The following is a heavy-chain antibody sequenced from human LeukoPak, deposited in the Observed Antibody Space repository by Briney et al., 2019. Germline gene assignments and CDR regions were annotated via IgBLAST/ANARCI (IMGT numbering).Heavy chain of an antibody. CDR3: ARDGYTIDYYFDY. CDR1: GYTFTGYY. CDR2: IIPILGIA. D-gene: IGHD5-24*01. J-gene: IGHJ4*02. V-gene: IGHV1-69*04. Sequence: SVKVSCKASGYTFTGYYMHWVRQAPGQGLEWMGRIIPILGIANYAQKFQGRVAITAEKSTSTAYMELSSLRSEDTAVYYCARDGYTIDYYFDYWGQGTLVTVSS.